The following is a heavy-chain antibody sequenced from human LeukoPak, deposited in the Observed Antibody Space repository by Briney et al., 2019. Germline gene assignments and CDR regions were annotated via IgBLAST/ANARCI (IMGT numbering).Heavy chain of an antibody. CDR1: GYSFTNSW. CDR3: ARHHAYCTSTSCPNWFDP. D-gene: IGHD2-2*01. Sequence: GESLKISCKGSGYSFTNSWIGWVRQMPGKGLEWVGIIYPGDSDTRYSPSFQGQVTISADKSISTAYLQWNSMKASDTAMYYCARHHAYCTSTSCPNWFDPWGQGTLVTVSS. CDR2: IYPGDSDT. J-gene: IGHJ5*02. V-gene: IGHV5-51*01.